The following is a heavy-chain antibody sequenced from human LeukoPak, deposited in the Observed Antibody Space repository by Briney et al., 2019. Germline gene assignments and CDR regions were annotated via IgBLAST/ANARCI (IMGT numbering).Heavy chain of an antibody. J-gene: IGHJ6*02. CDR1: GFIFSTYT. V-gene: IGHV3-21*01. CDR2: ISCSSNYI. Sequence: PGRSLRLSCAASGFIFSTYTMNWVRQAPGKGLEWVSAISCSSNYIYYADSVRGRFTISRDNAKNSLYLQMNSLRAEDTAVYYCARDPAAAGPRPPSYYYYGMDVWGQGTTVTVSS. CDR3: ARDPAAAGPRPPSYYYYGMDV. D-gene: IGHD6-13*01.